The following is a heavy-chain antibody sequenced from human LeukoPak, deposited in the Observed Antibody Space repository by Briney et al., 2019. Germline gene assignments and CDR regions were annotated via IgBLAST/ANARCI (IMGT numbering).Heavy chain of an antibody. V-gene: IGHV3-23*01. CDR2: ISGSGGST. CDR1: GITFRSYG. Sequence: GGSLRLSCAASGITFRSYGMSWVRQAPGEGLEWVSAISGSGGSTYYADSVKGRFTISRDNSKNTLYLQMNSLRAEDTAVYYSAKVPSFDWLSPFDYWGQGTLVTVSS. J-gene: IGHJ4*02. D-gene: IGHD3-9*01. CDR3: AKVPSFDWLSPFDY.